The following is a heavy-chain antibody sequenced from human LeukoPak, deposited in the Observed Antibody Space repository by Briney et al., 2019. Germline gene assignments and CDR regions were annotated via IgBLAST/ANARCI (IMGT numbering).Heavy chain of an antibody. CDR2: IHYSGST. Sequence: SETLSLTCTVSGGSIRSYYWSWIRQPPGKGLGWIGYIHYSGSTNYNPSLKSRVSISVDTSKNQFSLKLSSVTAADTAVYYCARTGSTVTMLYPFDHWGQGTLVTVSS. CDR1: GGSIRSYY. CDR3: ARTGSTVTMLYPFDH. J-gene: IGHJ4*02. D-gene: IGHD4-17*01. V-gene: IGHV4-59*01.